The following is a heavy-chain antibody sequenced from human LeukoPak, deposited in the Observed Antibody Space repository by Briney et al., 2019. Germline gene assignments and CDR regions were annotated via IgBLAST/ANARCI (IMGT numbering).Heavy chain of an antibody. D-gene: IGHD6-13*01. V-gene: IGHV4-59*01. CDR3: ARGHGYSSSPLDY. Sequence: SETLSLTCTVSGGSIGSYYWSLIRQPPGKGLEWIGYISYSGSTDFNPSLKSRVTISVDTSKNQFSLKVSSVTAADTAVYYCARGHGYSSSPLDYWGQGTLVIVSS. CDR2: ISYSGST. J-gene: IGHJ4*02. CDR1: GGSIGSYY.